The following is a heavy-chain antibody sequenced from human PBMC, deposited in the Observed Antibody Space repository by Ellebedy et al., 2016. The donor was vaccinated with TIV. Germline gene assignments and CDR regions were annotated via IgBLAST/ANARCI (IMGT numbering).Heavy chain of an antibody. D-gene: IGHD3-22*01. J-gene: IGHJ4*02. CDR3: ARDTGYYDRSGYYFDY. Sequence: PGGSLRLSCAASGFTFSSYSMNWVRQAPGKGLEWVSYISSSSSTIYYADSVKGRFTISRDNAKNSLYLQMNSLRAEDTAVYYCARDTGYYDRSGYYFDYWGQGTLVTVSS. V-gene: IGHV3-48*01. CDR2: ISSSSSTI. CDR1: GFTFSSYS.